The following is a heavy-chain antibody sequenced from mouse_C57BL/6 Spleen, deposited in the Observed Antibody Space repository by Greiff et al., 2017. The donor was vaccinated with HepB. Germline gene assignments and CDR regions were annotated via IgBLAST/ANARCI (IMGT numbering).Heavy chain of an antibody. CDR3: ARDLGRRYFDY. Sequence: EVMLVESGGGLVKPGGSLKLSCAASGFTFSSYAMSWVRQTPEKRLEWVATISDGGSYTYYPDNVKGRFPISRDNAKNNLYLQMSHLKSEDTAMYYCARDLGRRYFDYWGQGTTLTVSS. CDR1: GFTFSSYA. V-gene: IGHV5-4*01. D-gene: IGHD4-1*01. CDR2: ISDGGSYT. J-gene: IGHJ2*01.